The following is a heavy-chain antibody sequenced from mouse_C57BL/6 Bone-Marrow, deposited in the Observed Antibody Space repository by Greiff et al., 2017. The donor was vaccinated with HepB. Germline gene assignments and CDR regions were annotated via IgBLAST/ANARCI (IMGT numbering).Heavy chain of an antibody. CDR2: IYPRSGNT. J-gene: IGHJ1*03. CDR3: ARRGLGNWYFDV. Sequence: LVESGAELARPGASVKLSCKASGYTFTSYGISWVKQRTGQGLEWIGEIYPRSGNTYYNEKFKGKATLTADKSSSTAYMELRSLTSEDSAVYFCARRGLGNWYFDVWGTGTTVTVSS. D-gene: IGHD3-3*01. CDR1: GYTFTSYG. V-gene: IGHV1-81*01.